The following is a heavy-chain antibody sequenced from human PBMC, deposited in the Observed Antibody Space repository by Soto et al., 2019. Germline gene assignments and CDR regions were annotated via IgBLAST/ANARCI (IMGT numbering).Heavy chain of an antibody. CDR2: VHPSKGGT. D-gene: IGHD2-15*01. V-gene: IGHV1-2*04. CDR3: AIQRSGVVY. CDR1: GYSFTGNS. J-gene: IGHJ4*02. Sequence: QVHLVQSGAEVKKPGASVKVSCKASGYSFTGNSIHWMRQAPGQGLEWMGCVHPSKGGTTYAHMFQGWVTITRHTSTDTAYMHRRRVTSYYTAVYSSAIQRSGVVYWGQGTLVTVSS.